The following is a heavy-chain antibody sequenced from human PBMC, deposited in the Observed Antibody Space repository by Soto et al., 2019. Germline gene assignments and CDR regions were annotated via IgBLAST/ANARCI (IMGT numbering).Heavy chain of an antibody. CDR3: VGEVGFQLIY. Sequence: EVQLVESGGGLVQPGGSLRLSCSASGFTFSTHSMNWVRQAPGKGLEWISYITSSSVTMYADSVKGRFPISRDNDKNSLYLQMNSLRVEDTAVYFCVGEVGFQLIYCGQGTLVTVSS. V-gene: IGHV3-48*01. CDR2: ITSSSVTM. CDR1: GFTFSTHS. D-gene: IGHD1-26*01. J-gene: IGHJ4*02.